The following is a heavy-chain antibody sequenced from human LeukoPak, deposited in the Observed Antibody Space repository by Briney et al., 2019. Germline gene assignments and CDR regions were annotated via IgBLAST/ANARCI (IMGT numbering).Heavy chain of an antibody. D-gene: IGHD3-10*01. Sequence: GRSLRLSCVTYGFTLGNNYMSWVRQAPGEGREWVSGIYTGGNTYYAGSVKGTFTSSRDNSKNPPYLQRNSLGAEAPAVYYGARERPSGGGVFDIWGQGTMVTVS. J-gene: IGHJ3*02. CDR2: IYTGGNT. V-gene: IGHV3-66*01. CDR1: GFTLGNNY. CDR3: ARERPSGGGVFDI.